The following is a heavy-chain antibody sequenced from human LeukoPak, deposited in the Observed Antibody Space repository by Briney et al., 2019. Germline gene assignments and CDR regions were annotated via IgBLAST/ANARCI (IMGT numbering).Heavy chain of an antibody. V-gene: IGHV1-46*01. CDR3: ARCVCSSTTNCDENTCFEP. CDR2: INPSGGST. Sequence: GAPVNASCKASGYTFSAYYMHSGREAPGQGLEWRGVINPSGGSTSYAKEVQRRVTMIRDMPTSSIDMELSSLRSEGTAVYYGARCVCSSTTNCDENTCFEPWGQGTLVIVSS. D-gene: IGHD2/OR15-2a*01. CDR1: GYTFSAYY. J-gene: IGHJ5*02.